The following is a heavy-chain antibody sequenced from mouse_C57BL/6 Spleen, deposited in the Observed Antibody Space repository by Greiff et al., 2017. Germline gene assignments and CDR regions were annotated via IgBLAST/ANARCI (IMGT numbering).Heavy chain of an antibody. CDR1: GYSFTDYN. V-gene: IGHV1-39*01. CDR2: INPNYGTT. Sequence: EVQLQQSGPELVKPGASVKISCKASGYSFTDYNMNWVKQSNGKSLEWIGVINPNYGTTSYNQKFKGKATLTVGKSSSTAYMQLSSLTSDDSAVYYCAIGDYGNYVFAYWGQGTLVTVSA. J-gene: IGHJ3*01. CDR3: AIGDYGNYVFAY. D-gene: IGHD2-1*01.